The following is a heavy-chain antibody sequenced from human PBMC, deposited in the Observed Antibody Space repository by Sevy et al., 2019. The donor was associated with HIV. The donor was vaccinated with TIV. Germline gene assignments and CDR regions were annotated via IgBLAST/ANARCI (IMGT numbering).Heavy chain of an antibody. CDR2: ISYEGTET. J-gene: IGHJ4*01. Sequence: GESLKISCAASGFAFSTHAIHWVRQAPGKGLEWVAVISYEGTETFYAASVEGRFTISRDNSKNMLSLQINSLRPEDTAVYYCARDGGNSVKWYPLYWGHGTLVTVSS. V-gene: IGHV3-30-3*01. D-gene: IGHD2-2*01. CDR3: ARDGGNSVKWYPLY. CDR1: GFAFSTHA.